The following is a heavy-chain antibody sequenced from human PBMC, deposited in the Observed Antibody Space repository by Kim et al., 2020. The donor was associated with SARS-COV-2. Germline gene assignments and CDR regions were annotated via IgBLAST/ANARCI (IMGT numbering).Heavy chain of an antibody. CDR2: IYSGGST. CDR3: ARDGGLDGYNYEGAFDI. CDR1: GFTVSSNY. Sequence: GGSLRLSCAASGFTVSSNYMSWVRQAPGKGLEWVSVIYSGGSTYYADSVKGRFTISRDNSKNTLYLQMNSLRAEDTAVYYCARDGGLDGYNYEGAFDIWGQGTMVTVSS. V-gene: IGHV3-53*01. J-gene: IGHJ3*02. D-gene: IGHD5-12*01.